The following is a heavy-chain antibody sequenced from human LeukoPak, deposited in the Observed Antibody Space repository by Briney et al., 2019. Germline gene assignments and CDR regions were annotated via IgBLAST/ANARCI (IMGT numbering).Heavy chain of an antibody. Sequence: SVKVSCKASGGTFSSYAISWVRQAPGQGLEWMGGIIPIFGTANYAQKFQGRVTITADESTSTAYMELSSLRSEDTAVYYCARDWDNDSSGYYPYWGQGTLVTVSS. CDR3: ARDWDNDSSGYYPY. V-gene: IGHV1-69*13. CDR1: GGTFSSYA. D-gene: IGHD3-22*01. J-gene: IGHJ4*02. CDR2: IIPIFGTA.